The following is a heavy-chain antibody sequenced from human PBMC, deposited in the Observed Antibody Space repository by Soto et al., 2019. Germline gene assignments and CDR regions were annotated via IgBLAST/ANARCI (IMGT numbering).Heavy chain of an antibody. V-gene: IGHV1-18*01. J-gene: IGHJ4*02. CDR1: NYTFSNYG. D-gene: IGHD5-12*01. CDR3: IFSGYDYDY. Sequence: QVQLVQSGADLKKPGASVKVSCKASNYTFSNYGVSWVRQAPGQGREWMGWISAYHGNTNYAQKLQGRVTMTTDRSTSTAHMELRSLRSDDTAVYYCIFSGYDYDYWGQGTLVTVSS. CDR2: ISAYHGNT.